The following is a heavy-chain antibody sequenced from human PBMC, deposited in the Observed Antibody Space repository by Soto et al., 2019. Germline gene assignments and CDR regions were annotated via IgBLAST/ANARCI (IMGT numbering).Heavy chain of an antibody. Sequence: QVQLVQSGAEVKKPGASVKVSCKASGYTFTDYRIHWVRQAPGQGLEFMGWINANNGGAGSAQQFQGRVTVTRDTSITTVYRELSNLRSDDTAVYYCAREGGSETLQPSYNWFDTWGQGTLVTVSS. CDR1: GYTFTDYR. D-gene: IGHD6-25*01. J-gene: IGHJ5*02. CDR3: AREGGSETLQPSYNWFDT. V-gene: IGHV1-2*02. CDR2: INANNGGA.